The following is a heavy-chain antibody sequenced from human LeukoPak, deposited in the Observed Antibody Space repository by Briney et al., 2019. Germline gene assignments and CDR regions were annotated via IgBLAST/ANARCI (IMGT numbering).Heavy chain of an antibody. Sequence: PSETLSLTCTVSGGSISSYYWSWIRQPPGKGLEWIGNIYYSGSTNYNPSLRSRVTISVDTSKNQFSLKLSSVTAADTAVYYCAREARIAVAGRRAWYFDYWGQGTLVTVSS. J-gene: IGHJ4*02. CDR1: GGSISSYY. CDR3: AREARIAVAGRRAWYFDY. V-gene: IGHV4-59*12. D-gene: IGHD6-19*01. CDR2: IYYSGST.